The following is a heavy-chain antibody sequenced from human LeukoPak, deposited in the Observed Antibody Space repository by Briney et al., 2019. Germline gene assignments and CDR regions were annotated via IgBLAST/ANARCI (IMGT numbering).Heavy chain of an antibody. D-gene: IGHD1-26*01. CDR3: ARGSGGP. CDR1: GGSISSNY. Sequence: SETLPLTCTVSGGSISSNYWSWIRQPPGKGLEWIGYIYNSGSTNYNPSLKSRVTISVDTSKNQFSLKLSSVTAADTAVYYCARGSGGPWGQGTLVTVSS. V-gene: IGHV4-4*09. J-gene: IGHJ5*02. CDR2: IYNSGST.